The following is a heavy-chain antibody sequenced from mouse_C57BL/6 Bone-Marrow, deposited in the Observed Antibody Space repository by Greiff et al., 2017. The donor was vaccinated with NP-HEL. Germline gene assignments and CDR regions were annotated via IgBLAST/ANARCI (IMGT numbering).Heavy chain of an antibody. CDR3: ARRKYYFDY. CDR1: GYTFTDYY. J-gene: IGHJ2*01. V-gene: IGHV1-76*01. Sequence: QVQLKQSGAELVRPGASVKLSCKASGYTFTDYYINWVKQRPGQGLEWIARIYPGSGNTYYNEKFKGKATLTAEQSSSTAYMQLSSLTSEDSAVYFCARRKYYFDYWGQGTTLTVSS. CDR2: IYPGSGNT.